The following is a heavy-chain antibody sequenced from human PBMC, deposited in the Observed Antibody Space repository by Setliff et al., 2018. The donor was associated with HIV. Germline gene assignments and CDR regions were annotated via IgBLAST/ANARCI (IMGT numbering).Heavy chain of an antibody. CDR2: IHYSGNT. CDR1: GGSISSSSYY. CDR3: ASHLPPYSGNFDY. D-gene: IGHD1-26*01. Sequence: SETLSLTCTVSGGSISSSSYYWGWIRQPPGKGLEWIGTIHYSGNTYYNPSLKSRVTISVDTSKNQISLKLSSVTAADTAVYYCASHLPPYSGNFDYWGHGTLVTVSS. J-gene: IGHJ4*01. V-gene: IGHV4-39*01.